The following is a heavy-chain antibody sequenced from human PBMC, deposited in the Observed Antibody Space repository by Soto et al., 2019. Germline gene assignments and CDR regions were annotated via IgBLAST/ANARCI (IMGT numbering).Heavy chain of an antibody. CDR2: IYPSGNT. J-gene: IGHJ6*02. Sequence: PSETLSLTCTVSGDSVTNGFYWGWIRQSPGMGLEWIGSIYPSGNTYYNPSVRGRVTMSLDTSKNQFSLKLTSVTAADTALYYCARGNCSSPNCYSFSGYYGMDVWGQGTTVTVSS. CDR3: ARGNCSSPNCYSFSGYYGMDV. CDR1: GDSVTNGFY. D-gene: IGHD2-2*01. V-gene: IGHV4-38-2*02.